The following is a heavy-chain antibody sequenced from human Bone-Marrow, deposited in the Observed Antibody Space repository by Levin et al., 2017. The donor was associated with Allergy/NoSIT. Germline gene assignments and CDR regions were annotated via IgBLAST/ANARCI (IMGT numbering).Heavy chain of an antibody. V-gene: IGHV4-59*01. CDR3: AAGTYYNAYYHYGMDF. J-gene: IGHJ6*02. CDR2: IDNTGTT. CDR1: GDSITNYY. Sequence: GSLRLSCSVSGDSITNYYWTWIRQTPRKGLEWIAYIDNTGTTRYHPSLESRVTISVDVSKNQVYLKVSSVTPADTAVYFCAAGTYYNAYYHYGMDFWGQGTTITVSS. D-gene: IGHD3-10*01.